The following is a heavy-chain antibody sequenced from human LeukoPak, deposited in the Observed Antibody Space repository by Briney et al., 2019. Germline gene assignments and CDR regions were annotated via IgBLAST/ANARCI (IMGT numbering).Heavy chain of an antibody. CDR2: IYSGGST. CDR1: GLTVSSNY. CDR3: ARAGAFLRYYGMDV. V-gene: IGHV3-53*04. Sequence: SGGSLRLSCAASGLTVSSNYMSWVRQAPGKGLEWVSVIYSGGSTYYADSVKGRFTISRHNSKNTLYLQMNSLRAEDTAVYYCARAGAFLRYYGMDVWGQGTTVTVSS. J-gene: IGHJ6*02.